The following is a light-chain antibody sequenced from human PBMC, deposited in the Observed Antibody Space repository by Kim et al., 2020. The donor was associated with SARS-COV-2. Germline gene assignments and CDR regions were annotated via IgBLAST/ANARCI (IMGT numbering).Light chain of an antibody. CDR1: QGISNY. CDR2: AAS. CDR3: QKYNSATST. J-gene: IGKJ1*01. Sequence: AAVGDRVTITGRASQGISNYLAWYQQKPGKVPKLLIYAASTLQSGVPSRFSGSGSGTDFTLTISSLQPEDVATYYCQKYNSATSTFGQGTKVDIK. V-gene: IGKV1-27*01.